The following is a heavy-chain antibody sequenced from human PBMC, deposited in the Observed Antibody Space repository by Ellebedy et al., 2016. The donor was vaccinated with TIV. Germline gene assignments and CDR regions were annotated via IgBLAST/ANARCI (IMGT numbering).Heavy chain of an antibody. CDR3: AREYCSSPSCYDYGIDV. V-gene: IGHV3-21*01. CDR1: GFTFSSYT. J-gene: IGHJ6*02. Sequence: GGSLRLXXAASGFTFSSYTMNWVRQAPGKGLEWVSSISGSSSDIYYADSATGRFTISRDNAKNSLYLQMNSLRAKDTAVYYCAREYCSSPSCYDYGIDVWGQGTTVTVAS. D-gene: IGHD2-2*01. CDR2: ISGSSSDI.